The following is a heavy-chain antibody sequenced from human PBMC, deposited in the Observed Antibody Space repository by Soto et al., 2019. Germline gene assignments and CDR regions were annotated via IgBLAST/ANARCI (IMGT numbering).Heavy chain of an antibody. D-gene: IGHD2-15*01. CDR3: ARAGCDGGSCYTMVGLRYGMDV. CDR1: GFTFSSYA. CDR2: ISYDGSNK. V-gene: IGHV3-30-3*01. J-gene: IGHJ6*02. Sequence: QVQLVESGGGVVQPGRSLRLSCAASGFTFSSYAMHWVRQAPGKGLEWVAVISYDGSNKYYADSVKGRFTSSRDNSKNTLYLQMSSLGAEDTAVYYCARAGCDGGSCYTMVGLRYGMDVWGQRTTVSVSS.